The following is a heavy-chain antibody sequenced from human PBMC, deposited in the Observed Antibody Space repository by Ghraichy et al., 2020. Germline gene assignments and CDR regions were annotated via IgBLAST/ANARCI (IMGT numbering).Heavy chain of an antibody. CDR1: GFTFSSYW. CDR2: IKQDGSEK. V-gene: IGHV3-7*03. D-gene: IGHD3-16*01. CDR3: ARDSSLGGYYYGMDV. J-gene: IGHJ6*02. Sequence: GGSLRLSCAASGFTFSSYWMSWVRQAPGKGLEWVANIKQDGSEKYYVDSVKGRFTISRDNAKNSLYLQMNSLRAEDTAVYYCARDSSLGGYYYGMDVWGQGTTVTVSS.